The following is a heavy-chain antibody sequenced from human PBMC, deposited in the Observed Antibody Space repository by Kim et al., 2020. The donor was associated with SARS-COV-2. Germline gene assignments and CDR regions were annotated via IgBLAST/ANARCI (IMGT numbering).Heavy chain of an antibody. CDR3: TTDRDYGSAFDI. D-gene: IGHD3-16*01. J-gene: IGHJ3*02. V-gene: IGHV3-15*01. CDR2: IKSKTDGGTT. CDR1: GFTFSNAW. Sequence: GGSLRLSCAASGFTFSNAWMSWVRQAPGKGLEWVGRIKSKTDGGTTDYAAPVKGRFTISRDDSKNTLYLQMNSLKTEDTAVYYCTTDRDYGSAFDIWGQGTMVTVSS.